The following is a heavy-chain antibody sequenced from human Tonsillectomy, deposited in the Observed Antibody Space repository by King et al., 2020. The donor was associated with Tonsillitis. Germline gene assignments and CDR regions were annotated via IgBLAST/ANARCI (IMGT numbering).Heavy chain of an antibody. J-gene: IGHJ4*02. CDR3: AKPWDSAMDDYYFSY. CDR1: EFTFTNYA. CDR2: SSASGDTK. V-gene: IGHV3-23*04. Sequence: VQLVESGGGLVQPGGSLRLSCVASEFTFTNYAMSWVRQAPGKGLEWVLNSSASGDTKYYPHSVKGRFTISRDNSKNTLYLQMNSLGAEDTAVYYSAKPWDSAMDDYYFSYWGQGTLLSVSS. D-gene: IGHD5-18*01.